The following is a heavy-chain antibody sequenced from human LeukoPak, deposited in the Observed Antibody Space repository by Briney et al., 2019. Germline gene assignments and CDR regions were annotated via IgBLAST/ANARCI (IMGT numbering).Heavy chain of an antibody. J-gene: IGHJ4*02. CDR3: ARGSGIITGIDE. CDR2: IKDDGSHT. D-gene: IGHD6-25*01. Sequence: GRSLRLSCAATGFTFSSHWMHSVRHAPGKGLVWVSRIKDDGSHTNYADSVKGRFTISRDNAKNTLSLQMNSLRAEDTAVYHCARGSGIITGIDEWGQGTLVTVSS. CDR1: GFTFSSHW. V-gene: IGHV3-74*01.